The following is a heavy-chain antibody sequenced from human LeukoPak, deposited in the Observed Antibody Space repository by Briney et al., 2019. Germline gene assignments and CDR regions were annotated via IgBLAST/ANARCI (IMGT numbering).Heavy chain of an antibody. D-gene: IGHD7-27*01. CDR1: GGSISSGGYY. CDR2: IYYSGST. CDR3: ARGWARSEGPPNWGKYAFDI. Sequence: PSETLSLTCTVSGGSISSGGYYWSRIRQHPGKGLEWIGYIYYSGSTNYNPSLKSRVTISVDTSKNQFSLKLSSVTAADTAVYYCARGWARSEGPPNWGKYAFDIWGQGTMVTVSS. J-gene: IGHJ3*02. V-gene: IGHV4-61*08.